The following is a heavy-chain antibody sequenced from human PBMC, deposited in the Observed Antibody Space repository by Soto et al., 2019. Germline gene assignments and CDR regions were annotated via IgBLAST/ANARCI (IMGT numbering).Heavy chain of an antibody. CDR1: GDSVSSNSAA. V-gene: IGHV6-1*01. CDR2: TYYRSKWYN. Sequence: PSQTLSLTCAITGDSVSSNSAAWNWIRQSPSRGLEWLGRTYYRSKWYNDYAVSVKSRITINPDTSKNQFSLQLNSVTPEDTAVYYCARDRVYCSSTSCYKGWFDPWGQGTLVTVSS. CDR3: ARDRVYCSSTSCYKGWFDP. J-gene: IGHJ5*02. D-gene: IGHD2-2*02.